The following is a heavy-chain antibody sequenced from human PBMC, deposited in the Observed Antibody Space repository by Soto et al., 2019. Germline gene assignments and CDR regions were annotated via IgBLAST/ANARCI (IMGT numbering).Heavy chain of an antibody. CDR1: GVTFSSYA. D-gene: IGHD1-26*01. Sequence: GASVKVSCKASGVTFSSYAIRWVRQAPGQRLEWMGGIIAIFGTANYAQKFQGRVTITADESTSTAYMELSSLRSEDTAVYYCARGLTRNINDLGIVDYYYGMDVWGQGTTVTVSS. CDR3: ARGLTRNINDLGIVDYYYGMDV. CDR2: IIAIFGTA. J-gene: IGHJ6*02. V-gene: IGHV1-69*13.